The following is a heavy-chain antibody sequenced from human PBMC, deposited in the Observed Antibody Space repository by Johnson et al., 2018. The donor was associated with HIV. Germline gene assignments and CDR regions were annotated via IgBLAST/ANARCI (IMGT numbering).Heavy chain of an antibody. V-gene: IGHV3-NL1*01. Sequence: QVQLVESGGGVVQPGRSLRLSCAASGFTFSDYGMHWVRQAPGKGLEWVSVIYSGGSTYYADSVKGRFTISRDNSKNTLYLQMNSLRAEDTAVYYCARGSYYDSSGDAFDIWGQGTMVTVSS. J-gene: IGHJ3*02. D-gene: IGHD3-22*01. CDR2: IYSGGST. CDR1: GFTFSDYG. CDR3: ARGSYYDSSGDAFDI.